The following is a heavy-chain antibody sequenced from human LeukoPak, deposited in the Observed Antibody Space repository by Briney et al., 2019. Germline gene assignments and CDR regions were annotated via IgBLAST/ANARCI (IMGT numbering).Heavy chain of an antibody. Sequence: GGSLRLSCAASGFAFSSNWMHWVRQTPGKGLVWVSRINSGGSGTSCAASVEGRFTISRDDAKNTLYLQVNSLRAEDTAVYFCARGGSDTAMAHDYWGQGTLVTVSS. V-gene: IGHV3-74*01. CDR3: ARGGSDTAMAHDY. CDR1: GFAFSSNW. J-gene: IGHJ4*02. D-gene: IGHD5-18*01. CDR2: INSGGSGT.